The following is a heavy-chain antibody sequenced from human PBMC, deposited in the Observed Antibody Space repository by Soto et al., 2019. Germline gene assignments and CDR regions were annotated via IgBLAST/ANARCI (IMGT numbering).Heavy chain of an antibody. J-gene: IGHJ4*02. CDR1: GFTVSDSY. D-gene: IGHD2-15*01. CDR2: IYAGGTT. Sequence: GSLRLSCAASGFTVSDSYISWVRQAPGKGLEWVSVIYAGGTTFYADSVKGRFTISRDNSKNTVYLQMNSLRAEDTAVFYCARGGEFCSGGSCYSRWGQGTLVTAPQ. CDR3: ARGGEFCSGGSCYSR. V-gene: IGHV3-53*01.